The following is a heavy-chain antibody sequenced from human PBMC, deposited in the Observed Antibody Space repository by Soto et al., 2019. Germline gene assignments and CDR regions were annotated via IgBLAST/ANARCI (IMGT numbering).Heavy chain of an antibody. CDR1: RYTFTYRY. J-gene: IGHJ6*02. V-gene: IGHV1-45*02. CDR2: ITPFNGNT. Sequence: QMQLVQSGAEVKKTGSSVKVSCKASRYTFTYRYLHWVRQAPGQALEWMGWITPFNGNTNYAQKFQDIVTITRDRSMSTAYMELSSLRSEDTAMYYCASDSSGWYVKGRDYYGMDVWGQGTTVTVSS. CDR3: ASDSSGWYVKGRDYYGMDV. D-gene: IGHD6-19*01.